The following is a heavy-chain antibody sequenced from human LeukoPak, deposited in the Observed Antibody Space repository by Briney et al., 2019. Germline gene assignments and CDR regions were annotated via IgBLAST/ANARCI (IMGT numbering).Heavy chain of an antibody. Sequence: PGRSLRLSCTASGLTFGNYAMSWVRQAPGKGLEWVGFIRSKAYGGTTEYAASVKGRFTISRDDSKSIAYLQMNSLKTEDTAVYYCTFDYGGNTGYFQHWGQSTLVTVSS. D-gene: IGHD4-23*01. CDR2: IRSKAYGGTT. CDR3: TFDYGGNTGYFQH. V-gene: IGHV3-49*04. CDR1: GLTFGNYA. J-gene: IGHJ1*01.